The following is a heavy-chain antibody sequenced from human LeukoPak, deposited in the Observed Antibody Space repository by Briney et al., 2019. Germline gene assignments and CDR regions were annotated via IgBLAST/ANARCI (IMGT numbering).Heavy chain of an antibody. D-gene: IGHD3-10*01. CDR3: ATDRSVTMVVDY. Sequence: SETLSLTCTVSGYSISSGYFWVWIRQPPGKGLEWIGSIYHSGSPYYNPSLKSRVTISVDTSKNQFSLKLTSVTAADTAVYYCATDRSVTMVVDYWGQGTLVTVSS. CDR2: IYHSGSP. CDR1: GYSISSGYF. J-gene: IGHJ4*02. V-gene: IGHV4-38-2*02.